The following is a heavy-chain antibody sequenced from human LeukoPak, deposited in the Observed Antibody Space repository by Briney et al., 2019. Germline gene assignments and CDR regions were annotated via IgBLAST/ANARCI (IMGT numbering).Heavy chain of an antibody. V-gene: IGHV3-30*18. J-gene: IGHJ6*02. Sequence: PGGSLRLSCAASGFSFSGHGMHWVRQAPGKGLEWVAVISYDGSNKYYGDSVKGRFTISRDNSKNTLYLQMNSLRAEDTAVYYCAKDLALILVTDNGMDVWGQGTTVTVSS. CDR1: GFSFSGHG. CDR3: AKDLALILVTDNGMDV. CDR2: ISYDGSNK. D-gene: IGHD2-21*02.